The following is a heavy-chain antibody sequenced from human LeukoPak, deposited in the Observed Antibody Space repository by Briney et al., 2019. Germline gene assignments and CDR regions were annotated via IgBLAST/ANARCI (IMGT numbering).Heavy chain of an antibody. J-gene: IGHJ6*03. CDR2: INHSGST. Sequence: SETLSLTCAVYGGSFSGYYWSWIRQPPGKGLEWIGEINHSGSTNYNPSLKRRITISVDTSKNQFYLKLSSVTAADTAVYYCARGGIAARPYYYYYMDVWGKGTTVTVSS. V-gene: IGHV4-34*01. D-gene: IGHD6-6*01. CDR3: ARGGIAARPYYYYYMDV. CDR1: GGSFSGYY.